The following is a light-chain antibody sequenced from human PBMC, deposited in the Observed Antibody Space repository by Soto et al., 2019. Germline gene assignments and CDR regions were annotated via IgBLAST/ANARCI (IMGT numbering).Light chain of an antibody. J-gene: IGLJ2*01. V-gene: IGLV1-44*01. CDR2: INN. Sequence: QSVLTQPPSASGTPGQRVTISCSGSSSNIGSNSVNWYQQLPGTAPKLLIYINNQRPSGVPDRFSGSKSGTSASLAISGLQSEDEADYYCVAWDDSLNAVIFGGGTKLTVL. CDR3: VAWDDSLNAVI. CDR1: SSNIGSNS.